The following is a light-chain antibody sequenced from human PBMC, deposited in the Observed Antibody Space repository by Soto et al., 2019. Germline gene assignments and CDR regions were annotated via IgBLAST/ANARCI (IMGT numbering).Light chain of an antibody. CDR3: SAYTTSTPV. Sequence: QSAPTQPASVSGSPGQSITISCTGTSSDIGGYNYVSWYQQHPGKAPKLIIYEVSNRPSGVSDRFSGSKSGSTASLTISGLQAEDEGDYYCSAYTTSTPVFGGGTKVTVL. CDR1: SSDIGGYNY. CDR2: EVS. J-gene: IGLJ2*01. V-gene: IGLV2-14*01.